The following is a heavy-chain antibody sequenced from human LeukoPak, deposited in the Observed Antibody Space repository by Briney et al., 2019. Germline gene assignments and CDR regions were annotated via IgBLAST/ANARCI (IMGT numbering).Heavy chain of an antibody. Sequence: SETLSLTCTVSGGSISNYYWSWIRQPPGKGLEWIGHIYSTGSTNYNPSLKSRVTMSVDTSKNQFSLKLSSLTAADTAVYYCARVGYGSGSLDIWGQGTMVTVSS. V-gene: IGHV4-59*01. J-gene: IGHJ3*02. D-gene: IGHD3-10*01. CDR1: GGSISNYY. CDR3: ARVGYGSGSLDI. CDR2: IYSTGST.